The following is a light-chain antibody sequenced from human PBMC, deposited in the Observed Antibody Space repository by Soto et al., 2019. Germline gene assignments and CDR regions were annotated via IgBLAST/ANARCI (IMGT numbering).Light chain of an antibody. Sequence: EIVLTQSPGTLSLSPGERATLSCRASQSVSSSYLAWYQQKPGQAPRLLIYGASSRATGVPDRFSGGGSGTDFTLTISRLQPEEFAVYYCQQYGSSPLFSFGPGTKVEIK. CDR1: QSVSSSY. V-gene: IGKV3-20*01. J-gene: IGKJ3*01. CDR2: GAS. CDR3: QQYGSSPLFS.